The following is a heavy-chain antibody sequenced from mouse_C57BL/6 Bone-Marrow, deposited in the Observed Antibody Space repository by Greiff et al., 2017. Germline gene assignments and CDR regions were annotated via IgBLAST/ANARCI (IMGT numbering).Heavy chain of an antibody. CDR3: ATRLRRAYYAMDY. D-gene: IGHD2-4*01. V-gene: IGHV1-63*01. CDR2: IYPGGGYT. CDR1: GYTFTNYW. J-gene: IGHJ4*01. Sequence: VQLQQSGAELVRPGTSVKMSCKASGYTFTNYWIGWAKQRPGHGLEWIGDIYPGGGYTNYNEKFKGKATLTADKSSSTAYMQFSSLTSEDSAIYYCATRLRRAYYAMDYWGQGTSVTVSS.